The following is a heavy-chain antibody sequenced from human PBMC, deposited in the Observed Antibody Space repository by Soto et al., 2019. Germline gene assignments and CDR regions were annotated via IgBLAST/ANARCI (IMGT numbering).Heavy chain of an antibody. Sequence: GGSLRLSCAASGFTFSNYWMTWVRQAPGKGLEWVANIKEDGSEKHYVDSVKGRFTISRDNAKNSLYLQMNSLRVEDTAVYYCAREGINNYNEYYFDSWGQGTVVTVSS. CDR2: IKEDGSEK. CDR1: GFTFSNYW. D-gene: IGHD4-4*01. CDR3: AREGINNYNEYYFDS. J-gene: IGHJ4*02. V-gene: IGHV3-7*01.